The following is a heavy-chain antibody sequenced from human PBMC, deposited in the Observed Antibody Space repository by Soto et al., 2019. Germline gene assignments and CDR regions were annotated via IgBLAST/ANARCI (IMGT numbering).Heavy chain of an antibody. Sequence: GGSLRLSCAASGFIFGAHAMSWVRQAPGKGLEWVSAINWIGGSTNYADSMKGRLTISRDNAKNSLYLQMSSLRAEDTALYYCARHGGTLDLYFDCWGQGT. V-gene: IGHV3-20*04. CDR2: INWIGGST. D-gene: IGHD3-16*01. CDR3: ARHGGTLDLYFDC. J-gene: IGHJ4*02. CDR1: GFIFGAHA.